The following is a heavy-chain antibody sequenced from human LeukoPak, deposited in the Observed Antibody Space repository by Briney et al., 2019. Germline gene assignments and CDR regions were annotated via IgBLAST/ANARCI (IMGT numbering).Heavy chain of an antibody. CDR2: ISWNSGSI. V-gene: IGHV3-9*01. CDR3: ARDVKYYYDSSGYYFAY. J-gene: IGHJ4*02. CDR1: GFTFDDYA. D-gene: IGHD3-22*01. Sequence: PGGSLRLSCAASGFTFDDYAMHWVRQAPGKGLEWVSGISWNSGSIGYADSVKGRFTISRDNSKNTLYLQMNSLRAEDTAVYYCARDVKYYYDSSGYYFAYWGQGTLVTVSS.